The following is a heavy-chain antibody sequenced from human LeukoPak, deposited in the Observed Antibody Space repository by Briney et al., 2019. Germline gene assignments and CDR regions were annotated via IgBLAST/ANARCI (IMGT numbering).Heavy chain of an antibody. CDR1: GFTLSSYA. V-gene: IGHV3-23*01. Sequence: PGGSLRLSCAASGFTLSSYAMNWVRQAPGKGLEWVSTISGSGGSTHYADSVKGRFTISRDNSKNTLYLQMNSLRAEDTAVYYCAKKALIGITSRTWFDPWGQGTLVTVSS. J-gene: IGHJ5*02. CDR3: AKKALIGITSRTWFDP. CDR2: ISGSGGST. D-gene: IGHD1-7*01.